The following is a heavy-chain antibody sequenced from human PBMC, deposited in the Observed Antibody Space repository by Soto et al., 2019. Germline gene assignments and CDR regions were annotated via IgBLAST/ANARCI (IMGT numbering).Heavy chain of an antibody. D-gene: IGHD1-26*01. CDR1: GYTFTGYY. J-gene: IGHJ6*02. V-gene: IGHV1-2*02. CDR3: AKGGAIVAAGTRVYLYNAMDV. Sequence: ASVKVSCKASGYTFTGYYVHWVRQAPGQGLEWMGWINPNSGDTYLTQRFQGRVTMNRDTSIGTAYMELRGLTSDDTAEYYCAKGGAIVAAGTRVYLYNAMDVWGQGTTVTVSS. CDR2: INPNSGDT.